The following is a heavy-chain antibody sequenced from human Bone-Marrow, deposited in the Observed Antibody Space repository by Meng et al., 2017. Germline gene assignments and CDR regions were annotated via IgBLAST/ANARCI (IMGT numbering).Heavy chain of an antibody. D-gene: IGHD3-22*01. J-gene: IGHJ5*02. Sequence: QVQLQESGPGLVKPSGTLSLTRAVSGGSLSSSNWWSWVRQPPGRGLEWIGEIQRGGSTNYNPSLKSRVTISIDKSKNQFSLMLTSLTAADTAVYYCARIPDYDTSASWGQGTLVTVSS. CDR1: GGSLSSSNW. V-gene: IGHV4-4*02. CDR3: ARIPDYDTSAS. CDR2: IQRGGST.